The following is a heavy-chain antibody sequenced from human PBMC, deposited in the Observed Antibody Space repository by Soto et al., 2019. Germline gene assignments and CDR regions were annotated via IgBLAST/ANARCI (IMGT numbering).Heavy chain of an antibody. CDR1: GGSISSSSYY. Sequence: SETLSLTCTVSGGSISSSSYYWGWIRQPPGKGLEWIGSIYYSGSTYYNPPLKSRVTISVDTSKNQFSLKLSSVTAADTAVYYCARVPGLLWFGELLKFDYWGQGTLVTVSS. V-gene: IGHV4-39*01. CDR2: IYYSGST. D-gene: IGHD3-10*01. CDR3: ARVPGLLWFGELLKFDY. J-gene: IGHJ4*02.